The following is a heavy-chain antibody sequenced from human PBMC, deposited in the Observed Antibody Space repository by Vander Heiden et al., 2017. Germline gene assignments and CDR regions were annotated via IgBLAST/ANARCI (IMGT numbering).Heavy chain of an antibody. D-gene: IGHD1-26*01. V-gene: IGHV1-8*01. J-gene: IGHJ5*02. CDR2: MHPKSGNT. CDR3: TTQSSSSSWVFDP. Sequence: QVQLVQSGAEVKRPGDSVRVSCKASGSTFTTYDINWVRQAPGQGLQWMGWMHPKSGNTGYAQMCQDRVTRTRNTSISTAYLEMRSLTSEDTAVYYCTTQSSSSSWVFDPWGQGTLVTVSS. CDR1: GSTFTTYD.